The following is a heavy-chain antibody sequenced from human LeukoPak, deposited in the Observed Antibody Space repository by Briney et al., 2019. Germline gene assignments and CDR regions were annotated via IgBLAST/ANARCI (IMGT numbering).Heavy chain of an antibody. J-gene: IGHJ4*02. Sequence: GASVKVSCKASGGTFSSYAISWVRQAPGQGLEWMGGIIPIFGTANYAQKFQGRVTITADESTSTAYMELSSLRSEDTAVYYCARVPAQQLVDYYFDYWGQGTLVTVSS. CDR3: ARVPAQQLVDYYFDY. CDR1: GGTFSSYA. CDR2: IIPIFGTA. V-gene: IGHV1-69*13. D-gene: IGHD6-13*01.